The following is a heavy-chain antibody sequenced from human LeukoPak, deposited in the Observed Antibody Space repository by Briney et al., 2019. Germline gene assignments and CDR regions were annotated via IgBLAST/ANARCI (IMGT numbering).Heavy chain of an antibody. Sequence: PGRSLRLSCAASGFTFSSYAMHWVRQAPGKGLEWVAVISYDGNNKYYADSVKGRFTISRDNSKNTLYLQMNSLRAEDTAVYYCARDGNAHAFDIWGQGTMVTVSS. J-gene: IGHJ3*02. D-gene: IGHD4-23*01. CDR3: ARDGNAHAFDI. CDR1: GFTFSSYA. V-gene: IGHV3-30*04. CDR2: ISYDGNNK.